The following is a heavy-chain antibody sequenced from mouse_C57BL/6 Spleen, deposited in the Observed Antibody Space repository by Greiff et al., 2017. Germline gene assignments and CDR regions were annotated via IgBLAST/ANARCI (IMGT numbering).Heavy chain of an antibody. D-gene: IGHD1-1*01. CDR1: GFSLTSYG. V-gene: IGHV2-2*01. CDR3: ARNSAITTVVASGYFDD. Sequence: VQLQQSGPGLVQPSQSLSITCTVSGFSLTSYGVHWVRQSPGKGLEWLGVIWSGGSTDYNAAFISRLSISKDNSKSQVFFKMNSLQADDTAIYYCARNSAITTVVASGYFDDWGQGTTLTVSS. J-gene: IGHJ2*01. CDR2: IWSGGST.